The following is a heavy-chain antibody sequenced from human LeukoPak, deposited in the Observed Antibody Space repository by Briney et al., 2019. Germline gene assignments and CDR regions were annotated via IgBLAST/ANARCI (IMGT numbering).Heavy chain of an antibody. CDR1: GFTFSDYY. CDR2: ISSSGSTI. Sequence: GGSLRLSCAASGFTFSDYYMSWIRQAPGKGLEWVSYISSSGSTIYYADSVKGRFTISRDNAKNSLYLQMNSLRAEDTAVYYCASFGSSWSNWFDPWGQGTLVTVSS. D-gene: IGHD6-13*01. J-gene: IGHJ5*02. CDR3: ASFGSSWSNWFDP. V-gene: IGHV3-11*04.